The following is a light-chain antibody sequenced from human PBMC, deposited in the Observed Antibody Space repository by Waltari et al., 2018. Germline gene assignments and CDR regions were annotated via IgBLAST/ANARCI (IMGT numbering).Light chain of an antibody. J-gene: IGLJ2*01. CDR3: CSYASSSPRLI. CDR1: HSNVGSYDL. Sequence: QSALTQPASASGSLGQSISIPCSGTHSNVGSYDLVHWYPQRPGEAPKLLIYEVLKRPSGISNRFSGSKSGNAASLTISALQPEDEGTYYCCSYASSSPRLIFGGGTELSVL. V-gene: IGLV2-23*02. CDR2: EVL.